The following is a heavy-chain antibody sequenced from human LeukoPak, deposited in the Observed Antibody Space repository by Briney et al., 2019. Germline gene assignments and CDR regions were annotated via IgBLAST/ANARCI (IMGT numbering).Heavy chain of an antibody. CDR3: ARYRSSSVRFDY. CDR1: GFTVSSKY. J-gene: IGHJ4*02. V-gene: IGHV3-53*01. Sequence: GGSLRLSCAASGFTVSSKYMTWVRQAPGKGLEWVSVIYSDGSTYYADSVKGRFTISRDNSKNTLYLQMSSLRADDTAVYYCARYRSSSVRFDYWGQGTLVTVSS. CDR2: IYSDGST. D-gene: IGHD6-13*01.